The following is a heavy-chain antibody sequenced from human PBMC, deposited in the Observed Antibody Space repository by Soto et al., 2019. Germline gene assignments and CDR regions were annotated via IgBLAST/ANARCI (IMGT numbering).Heavy chain of an antibody. CDR1: GGSISSGGYY. V-gene: IGHV4-31*03. J-gene: IGHJ5*02. CDR2: IYYSGST. CDR3: ARDGYSGYDFRQNWFDP. Sequence: SETLSLTCTVSGGSISSGGYYWSWIRQHPGKGLEWIGYIYYSGSTYYNPSLKSRVTISVDTSKNQFSLKLSSVTAADTAVYYCARDGYSGYDFRQNWFDPWGQGTLVTVS. D-gene: IGHD5-12*01.